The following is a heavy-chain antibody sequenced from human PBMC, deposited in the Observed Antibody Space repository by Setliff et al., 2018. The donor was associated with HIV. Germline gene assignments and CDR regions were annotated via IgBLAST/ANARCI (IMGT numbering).Heavy chain of an antibody. CDR1: GGSFSGYF. J-gene: IGHJ6*03. CDR3: ARHMEYYYYYMDV. V-gene: IGHV4-34*01. D-gene: IGHD1-1*01. Sequence: PSETLSLTCAVYGGSFSGYFWTWIRQPPGKGLEWIATMHKGGSTHYNPSLKSRVTMFVDTSKNQFSLTVSSVTAADTAVYYCARHMEYYYYYMDVWGKGTTVTVSS. CDR2: MHKGGST.